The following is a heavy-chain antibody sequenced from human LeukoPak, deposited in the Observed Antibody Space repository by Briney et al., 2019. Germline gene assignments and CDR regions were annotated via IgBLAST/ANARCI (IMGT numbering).Heavy chain of an antibody. J-gene: IGHJ5*02. D-gene: IGHD6-13*01. V-gene: IGHV3-21*01. Sequence: PGGSLRLSCAASGFTFSSYSMNWVRQAPGKGLEWVSSISSSSSYIYYADSVKGRFTISRDNAKNSLYLQMNSLRAEDTAVYYCARVTQQNNWFDPWGQGTLVTVSS. CDR3: ARVTQQNNWFDP. CDR2: ISSSSSYI. CDR1: GFTFSSYS.